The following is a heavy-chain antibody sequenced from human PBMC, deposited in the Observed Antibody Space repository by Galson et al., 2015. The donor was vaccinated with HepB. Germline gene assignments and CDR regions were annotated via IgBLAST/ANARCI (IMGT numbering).Heavy chain of an antibody. D-gene: IGHD3-10*01. CDR2: IDSSSTII. V-gene: IGHV3-48*01. CDR1: TFIFSTYS. CDR3: ARDRGGSGSHLSYYYDMDV. J-gene: IGHJ6*02. Sequence: LRLSCAASTFIFSTYSMNWVRQAPGKGLEWVSYIDSSSTIIYYADSVKGRFTISRHNAKNSLYLQMNSLRAEDTGIYYCARDRGGSGSHLSYYYDMDVWGQGTTVTVSS.